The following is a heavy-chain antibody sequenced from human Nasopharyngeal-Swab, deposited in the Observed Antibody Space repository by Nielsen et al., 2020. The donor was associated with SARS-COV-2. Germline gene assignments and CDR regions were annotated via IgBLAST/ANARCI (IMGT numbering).Heavy chain of an antibody. J-gene: IGHJ4*02. CDR3: ARSTTTGNLDY. CDR1: GYTFATYT. V-gene: IGHV1-3*01. Sequence: ASVNVSCKASGYTFATYTMQWVRQAPGQRLESMGWINAGNGLTKYSQKFQGRVTISRDTSASTAYMELSSLRSDDTAVYYCARSTTTGNLDYWGQGTLVTVSS. CDR2: INAGNGLT. D-gene: IGHD1-1*01.